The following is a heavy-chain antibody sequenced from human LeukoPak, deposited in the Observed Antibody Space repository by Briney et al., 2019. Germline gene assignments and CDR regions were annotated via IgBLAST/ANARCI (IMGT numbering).Heavy chain of an antibody. J-gene: IGHJ5*02. CDR2: IYYSGST. CDR1: GGSISSSSYY. CDR3: ARHGFSSSWYVSWFDP. D-gene: IGHD6-13*01. V-gene: IGHV4-39*01. Sequence: SETLSLTCTVSGGSISSSSYYWGWIRQPPGKGLEWIGSIYYSGSTYYNPSLKSRVTISVDTSKNQFSLKLSSVTAADTAVYYCARHGFSSSWYVSWFDPWGQGTLVTVSS.